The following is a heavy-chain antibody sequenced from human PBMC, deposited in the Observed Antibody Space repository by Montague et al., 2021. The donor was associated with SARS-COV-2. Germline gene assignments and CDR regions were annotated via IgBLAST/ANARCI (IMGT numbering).Heavy chain of an antibody. D-gene: IGHD1-26*01. CDR2: IFYTGTT. J-gene: IGHJ4*02. V-gene: IGHV4-59*08. CDR1: GGSTSNYY. Sequence: SETLSLTCTVSGGSTSNYYWTWIRQSPGKGLQWNGYIFYTGTTKFNPSLKSRVSMSLDTTKNHFSLKLSSVTAADTAVYYCARHTSATHSFFDSWGQGTLVTVSS. CDR3: ARHTSATHSFFDS.